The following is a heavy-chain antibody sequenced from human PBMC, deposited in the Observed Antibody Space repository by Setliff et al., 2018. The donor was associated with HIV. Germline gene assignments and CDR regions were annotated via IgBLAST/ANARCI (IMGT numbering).Heavy chain of an antibody. CDR1: GGSISNFY. CDR3: ARVRLTMIMMVDYFDQ. J-gene: IGHJ4*02. V-gene: IGHV4-4*07. Sequence: SETLSLTCSGSGGSISNFYWSWIRQPPGKGLEWVGHIYSTGDTNYNPSLKSRVTLSADTSKNQLSLSLTSVTAADTAVYYCARVRLTMIMMVDYFDQWGQGTQVTVSS. CDR2: IYSTGDT. D-gene: IGHD3-22*01.